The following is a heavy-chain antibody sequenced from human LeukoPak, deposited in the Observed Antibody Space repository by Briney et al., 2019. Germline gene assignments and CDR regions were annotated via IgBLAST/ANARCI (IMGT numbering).Heavy chain of an antibody. J-gene: IGHJ4*02. CDR1: GFTFSSYS. CDR3: ARVSSGRPAGYFDY. Sequence: PGGSLRLSCAASGFTFSSYSMNWVRQAPGKGLGWVSSISSSSSYIYYADSVKGRFTISRDNAKNSLYLQMNSLRAEDTAVYYCARVSSGRPAGYFDYWGQGTLVTVSS. V-gene: IGHV3-21*01. D-gene: IGHD1-26*01. CDR2: ISSSSSYI.